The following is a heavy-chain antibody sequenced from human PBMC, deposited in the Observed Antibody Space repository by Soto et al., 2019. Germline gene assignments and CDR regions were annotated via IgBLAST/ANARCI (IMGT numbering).Heavy chain of an antibody. J-gene: IGHJ4*02. Sequence: GASVKVSCKAFGYTFASYYIHWVRQAPGQGLEWMGIINPSIGNTSYAQKFQGRVTMTRDTSTGTVYMELSSLRSEDTAVYYCARSLGGGNYWGQGTLVTVSS. V-gene: IGHV1-46*01. CDR1: GYTFASYY. CDR3: ARSLGGGNY. CDR2: INPSIGNT. D-gene: IGHD3-16*01.